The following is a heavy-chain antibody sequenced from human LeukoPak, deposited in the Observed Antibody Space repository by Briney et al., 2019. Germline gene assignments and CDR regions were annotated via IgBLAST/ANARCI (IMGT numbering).Heavy chain of an antibody. V-gene: IGHV3-23*01. D-gene: IGHD6-6*01. Sequence: GGSLRLSCAASGFTFSTYAMTWVRQAPGKGLEWVSGINSNGDEIYYADSVRGRFTISRDNSNNALYLQIDSLRAEYTAVYYSANWIGSSSRDYWGQGTLVTVSS. CDR3: ANWIGSSSRDY. CDR1: GFTFSTYA. CDR2: INSNGDEI. J-gene: IGHJ4*02.